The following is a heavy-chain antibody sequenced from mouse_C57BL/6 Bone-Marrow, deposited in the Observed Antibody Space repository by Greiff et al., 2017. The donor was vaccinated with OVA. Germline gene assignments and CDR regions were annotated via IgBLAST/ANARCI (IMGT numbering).Heavy chain of an antibody. V-gene: IGHV1-64*01. D-gene: IGHD2-13*01. J-gene: IGHJ2*01. CDR2: IHPNSGST. CDR3: ARSGERFYYFDC. CDR1: GYTFTSYW. Sequence: VQLQQPGAELVKPGASVKLSCKASGYTFTSYWMHWVKQRPGQGLEWIGMIHPNSGSTNYNEKFKSKATLTVDKSSSTAYMQLSSLTSEDSAVYYCARSGERFYYFDCWGQGTTLTVSS.